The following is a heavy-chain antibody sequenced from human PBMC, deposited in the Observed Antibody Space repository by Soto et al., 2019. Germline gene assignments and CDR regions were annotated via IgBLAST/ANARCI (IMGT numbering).Heavy chain of an antibody. Sequence: GGSLRLSCETSGFTFGNYGMGWVRQAPGKGLYWVSSISSTTNYIYYADSMKGRFTVSRDNAKNSVYLEMNSLSAEDTAVYYCARESEDLTSNFDYWGQGTLVTVSS. V-gene: IGHV3-21*01. CDR1: GFTFGNYG. CDR3: ARESEDLTSNFDY. CDR2: ISSTTNYI. J-gene: IGHJ4*02.